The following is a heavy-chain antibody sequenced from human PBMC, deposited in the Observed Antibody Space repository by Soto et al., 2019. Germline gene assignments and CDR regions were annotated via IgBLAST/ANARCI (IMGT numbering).Heavy chain of an antibody. V-gene: IGHV3-30-3*01. Sequence: QVQLVESGGGVVQSGKSLRLSCAASGFTFSGYGVHWVRQAPGKGLEWMAVISSDGSNKYYADSVKGRFTISRDNSKSTLYLQMNRLGAEDTAVYYCARESRFCTSDSCSRQQAFDIWGQGTMVTVSS. CDR2: ISSDGSNK. D-gene: IGHD2-15*01. CDR1: GFTFSGYG. J-gene: IGHJ3*02. CDR3: ARESRFCTSDSCSRQQAFDI.